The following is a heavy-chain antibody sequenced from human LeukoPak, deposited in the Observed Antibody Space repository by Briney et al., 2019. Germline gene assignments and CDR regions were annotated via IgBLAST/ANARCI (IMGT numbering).Heavy chain of an antibody. D-gene: IGHD2-21*01. CDR3: ARFRFPGDFDY. Sequence: GGSLRLSCAASGFTFSSYAMSWVRQAPGKGLEWVSAISGSGGSTYYADSVKGRFTISRDNSKNTLYLQTNSLRAEDTAVYYCARFRFPGDFDYWGQGTLVTVSS. CDR1: GFTFSSYA. J-gene: IGHJ4*02. V-gene: IGHV3-23*01. CDR2: ISGSGGST.